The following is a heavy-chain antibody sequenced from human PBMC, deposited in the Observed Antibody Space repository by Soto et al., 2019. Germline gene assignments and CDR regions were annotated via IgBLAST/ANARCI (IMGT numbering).Heavy chain of an antibody. CDR1: GGTFSSYT. Sequence: SVKVSCKASGGTFSSYTISWVRQAPGQGLEWMGRIIPILGIANYAQKFQGRVTITADKSTSTAYMELSSLRSDDTAVYYCARGILNWEGVFNMWAKGKMVTVS. CDR3: ARGILNWEGVFNM. V-gene: IGHV1-69*02. CDR2: IIPILGIA. J-gene: IGHJ3*02. D-gene: IGHD1-26*01.